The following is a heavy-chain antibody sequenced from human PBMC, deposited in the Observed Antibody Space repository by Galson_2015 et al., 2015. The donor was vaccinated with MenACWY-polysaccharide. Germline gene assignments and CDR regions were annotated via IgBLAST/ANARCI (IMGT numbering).Heavy chain of an antibody. CDR1: GFTVGSNY. V-gene: IGHV3-66*01. J-gene: IGHJ4*02. CDR2: IYSDGST. Sequence: SLRLACEASGFTVGSNYLTWVRQAPGKGLEWVSVIYSDGSTYYADSVKGRFTISRDNSKNTLYLQMNSLRAEDTAVYYCARDSLAVAGRDYWGQGTLVTVSS. CDR3: ARDSLAVAGRDY. D-gene: IGHD6-13*01.